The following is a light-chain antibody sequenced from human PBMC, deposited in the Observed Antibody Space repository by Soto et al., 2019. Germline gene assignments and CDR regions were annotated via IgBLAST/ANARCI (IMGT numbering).Light chain of an antibody. Sequence: QSALTQPASLSGSPGQSITISCTGTSSDIGAYNYVSWYQQHPGKAPKLIIYYVSNRRSGVSDRFSGSKSVNTASLTSSGLQAEDEADYYCRSYTGSSTLGVFGGGTKLTVL. V-gene: IGLV2-14*01. J-gene: IGLJ2*01. CDR2: YVS. CDR3: RSYTGSSTLGV. CDR1: SSDIGAYNY.